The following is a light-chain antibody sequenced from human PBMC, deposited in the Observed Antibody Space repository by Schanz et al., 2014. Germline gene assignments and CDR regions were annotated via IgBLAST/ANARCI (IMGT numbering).Light chain of an antibody. Sequence: EIVLTQSPATLSLSPGERATLSCRASQSVSSSLAWYQQKPGQAPRLLIYDASKRATGIPARFSGSGSGTEFTLTISSLQSEDVAVYYCQQYYSIPLTFGGGAKVEIK. CDR1: QSVSSS. V-gene: IGKV3-11*01. CDR2: DAS. J-gene: IGKJ4*01. CDR3: QQYYSIPLT.